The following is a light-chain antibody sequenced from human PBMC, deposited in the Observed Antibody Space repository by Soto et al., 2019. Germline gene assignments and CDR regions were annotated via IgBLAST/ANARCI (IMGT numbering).Light chain of an antibody. CDR1: QSISDT. J-gene: IGKJ1*01. CDR2: DAS. CDR3: QQYGTAPWT. Sequence: EIVMTQSPATLSVSPGGRATLSCRASQSISDTLAWYQQKPGQAPRLLMYDASKRATGIPARFSGSGSGTDFTLTISRLEPEDFAVYYCQQYGTAPWTFGQGTKVDIK. V-gene: IGKV3-20*01.